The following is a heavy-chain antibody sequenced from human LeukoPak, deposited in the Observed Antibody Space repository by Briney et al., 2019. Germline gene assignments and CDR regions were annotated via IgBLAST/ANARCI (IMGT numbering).Heavy chain of an antibody. D-gene: IGHD3-16*01. V-gene: IGHV4-39*01. Sequence: PSETLSLTCTVSGGSISSSISYFWGWIRQPPGKGLEWIANIYYSGSPYYNPSLKSRVAISVDTPKNQFSLRLNSVTAADTAVYYCARFRLGWFDPWGQGTLVTVSS. CDR1: GGSISSSISYF. CDR2: IYYSGSP. CDR3: ARFRLGWFDP. J-gene: IGHJ5*02.